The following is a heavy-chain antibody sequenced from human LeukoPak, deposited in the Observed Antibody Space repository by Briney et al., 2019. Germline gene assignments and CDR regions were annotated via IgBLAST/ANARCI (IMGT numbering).Heavy chain of an antibody. D-gene: IGHD1-14*01. Sequence: PVGSLRLSCAASGFPFNSFWMHWVRQAPGKGLVWVSDMNEYSTTIRYADSVKGRFTIPRDNAKSILYLQMNNLRAEDAAMYFCARGGVNPVDHWGQGTLVTVSS. CDR2: MNEYSTTI. CDR3: ARGGVNPVDH. CDR1: GFPFNSFW. V-gene: IGHV3-74*01. J-gene: IGHJ4*02.